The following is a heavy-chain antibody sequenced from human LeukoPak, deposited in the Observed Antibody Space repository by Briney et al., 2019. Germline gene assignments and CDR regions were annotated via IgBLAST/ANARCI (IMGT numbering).Heavy chain of an antibody. D-gene: IGHD4-11*01. V-gene: IGHV4-31*03. CDR3: ARGTYSKGTDY. CDR1: GGSVSSGDYY. J-gene: IGHJ4*02. CDR2: IYYSGST. Sequence: PSETLSLTCTVSGGSVSSGDYYWSWIRQPAGKGLEWIGYIYYSGSTYYNPSLKSRVTISVDTSKNQFSLKLSSVTAADTAVYYCARGTYSKGTDYWGQGTLVTVSS.